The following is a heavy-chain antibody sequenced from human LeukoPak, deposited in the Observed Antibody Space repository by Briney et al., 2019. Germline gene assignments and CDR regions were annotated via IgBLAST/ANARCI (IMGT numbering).Heavy chain of an antibody. Sequence: GESLKISCKASGYSFDYYWIAWVRQMPGKGLEWMGIIYPDDSDSTYSPSFQGQVTISVDKSINTDYLQWSSLKASNTAIYYCARVGSVTNFGVVSYYFDYWGQGTLVTVSS. CDR3: ARVGSVTNFGVVSYYFDY. CDR2: IYPDDSDS. CDR1: GYSFDYYW. V-gene: IGHV5-51*01. J-gene: IGHJ4*02. D-gene: IGHD3-3*01.